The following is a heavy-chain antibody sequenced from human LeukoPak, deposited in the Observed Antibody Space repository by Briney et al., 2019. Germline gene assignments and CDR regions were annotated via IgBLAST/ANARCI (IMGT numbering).Heavy chain of an antibody. J-gene: IGHJ3*02. CDR3: AKSEAYYYDSSGYPPDAFDI. D-gene: IGHD3-22*01. Sequence: GGSLRLSCAASGFIFNHYAMSWVRQAPGKGLEWVSAISGSGGSTYYADSVKGRFTISRDNSKNTLYLQMNSLRAEDTAVYYCAKSEAYYYDSSGYPPDAFDIWGQGTMVTVSS. CDR2: ISGSGGST. V-gene: IGHV3-23*01. CDR1: GFIFNHYA.